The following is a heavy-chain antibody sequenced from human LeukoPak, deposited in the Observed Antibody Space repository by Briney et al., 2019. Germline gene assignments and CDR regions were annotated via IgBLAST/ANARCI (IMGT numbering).Heavy chain of an antibody. J-gene: IGHJ4*02. D-gene: IGHD5-12*01. CDR1: GFTFSSYW. V-gene: IGHV3-7*01. Sequence: GGSLRLSCAASGFTFSSYWMSWVRQAPGKGLEWVANIKQDGSEKYYVDSVKGRFTISRDNAKNSLYLQMTSLRAEDTAVYYCARDSRGYSGYDLGGGFDYWGQGTLVTVSS. CDR2: IKQDGSEK. CDR3: ARDSRGYSGYDLGGGFDY.